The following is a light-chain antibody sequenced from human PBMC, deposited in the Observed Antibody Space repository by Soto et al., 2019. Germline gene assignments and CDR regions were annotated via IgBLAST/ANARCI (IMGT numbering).Light chain of an antibody. Sequence: DIQMTQSPSSLSASVGDRVTITCHASQDISNYLNWYQQKLGKAPKLLIYDASNLEPGVPSRFSGSGSGTDFTFTISSLQPEDIATYYCQQYNNLPYTFGQGTKLEIK. CDR1: QDISNY. CDR3: QQYNNLPYT. CDR2: DAS. V-gene: IGKV1-33*01. J-gene: IGKJ2*01.